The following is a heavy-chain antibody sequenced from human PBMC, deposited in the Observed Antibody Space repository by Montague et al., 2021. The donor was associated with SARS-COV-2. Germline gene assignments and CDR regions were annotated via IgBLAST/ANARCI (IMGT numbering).Heavy chain of an antibody. D-gene: IGHD6-13*01. CDR1: GFSLSTSGVG. J-gene: IGHJ5*02. CDR2: IYRDDDK. V-gene: IGHV2-5*02. Sequence: PALVKPTQTLTLTCTFSGFSLSTSGVGVGWIRQPPGKALEWLAVIYRDDDKRYSPSLKSRLTITKDTSKNQVVLTMTNMDPVDTATYYCAHSSIAAAGTTRGRFDPWGQGTLVTVSS. CDR3: AHSSIAAAGTTRGRFDP.